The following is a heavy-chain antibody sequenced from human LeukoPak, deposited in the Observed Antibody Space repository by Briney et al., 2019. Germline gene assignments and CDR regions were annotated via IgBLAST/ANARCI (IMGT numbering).Heavy chain of an antibody. CDR1: GFTFSSYW. CDR2: IISSGSYI. D-gene: IGHD4-23*01. CDR3: AKGNGGNSGEYFYYGMDV. V-gene: IGHV3-21*04. J-gene: IGHJ6*02. Sequence: GGSLRLSCAASGFTFSSYWMSWVRQAPGKGLEWVSSIISSGSYIYYADSVKGRFTISRDNAKNSLSLQMNSLRAEDTAVYYCAKGNGGNSGEYFYYGMDVWGQGTTVTVSS.